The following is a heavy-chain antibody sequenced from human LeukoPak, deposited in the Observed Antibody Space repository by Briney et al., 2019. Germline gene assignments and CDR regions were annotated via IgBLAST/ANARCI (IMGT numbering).Heavy chain of an antibody. Sequence: ASVKVSCKVSGYTLTELSMHWVRQAPGKGLEWMGGFDPEDGETIYAQKFQGRVTMTADTSTSTGYMELRSLGSDDTAVYYCARDHGGKVDRYFDVWGRGTLVTVSS. V-gene: IGHV1-24*01. CDR3: ARDHGGKVDRYFDV. CDR2: FDPEDGET. CDR1: GYTLTELS. J-gene: IGHJ2*01. D-gene: IGHD4-23*01.